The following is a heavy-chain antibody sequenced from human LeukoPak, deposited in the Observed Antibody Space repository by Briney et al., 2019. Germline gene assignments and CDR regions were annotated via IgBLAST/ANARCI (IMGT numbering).Heavy chain of an antibody. D-gene: IGHD3-16*02. V-gene: IGHV3-23*01. Sequence: GGSLRLSCVASGFTFSDYAMRGVRQAPGKGLEWVSGISDSGGSTYYADSVKGRCTISRDNSKNTVSLQMNNLRAEDTAVYFCARHDSFIPYWGQGTLVTVTS. CDR1: GFTFSDYA. CDR3: ARHDSFIPY. J-gene: IGHJ4*02. CDR2: ISDSGGST.